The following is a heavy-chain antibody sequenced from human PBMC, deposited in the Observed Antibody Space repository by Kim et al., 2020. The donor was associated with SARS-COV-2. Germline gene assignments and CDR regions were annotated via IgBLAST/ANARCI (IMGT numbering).Heavy chain of an antibody. CDR1: GFTFSSYG. CDR3: ARGRFAAHFDWLAVYYYYTMDD. Sequence: GGSLRLSCAASGFTFSSYGIHWVRQTPGRGLEWVAVIWYDGSNTYYADSVKGRFTISRDNSKNTLYLQMNSLRAEDTAVYYCARGRFAAHFDWLAVYYYYTMDDWGQGTTVTVSS. V-gene: IGHV3-33*08. CDR2: IWYDGSNT. J-gene: IGHJ6*02. D-gene: IGHD3-9*01.